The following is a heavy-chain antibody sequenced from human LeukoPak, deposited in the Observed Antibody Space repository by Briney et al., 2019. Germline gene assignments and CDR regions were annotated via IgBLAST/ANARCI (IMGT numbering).Heavy chain of an antibody. Sequence: ASVTVSFTASGSTFTSYGISWVRQATGQGLGRMGWISAYNGNTNYAQKLQGRVTMTTDTSTSTAYMELRSLRTDDTAVYYCARAAPRGFGEPNSNWGQGTLVTVSS. J-gene: IGHJ4*02. CDR1: GSTFTSYG. V-gene: IGHV1-18*01. CDR3: ARAAPRGFGEPNSN. CDR2: ISAYNGNT. D-gene: IGHD3-10*01.